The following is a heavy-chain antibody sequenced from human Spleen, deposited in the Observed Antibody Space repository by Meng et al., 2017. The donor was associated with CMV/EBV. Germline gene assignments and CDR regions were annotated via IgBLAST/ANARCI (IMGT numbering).Heavy chain of an antibody. J-gene: IGHJ4*02. V-gene: IGHV3-48*03. CDR3: ARDDSDFWSGYSELVDY. CDR1: GFTFSSYE. CDR2: ISSSGSTI. D-gene: IGHD3-3*01. Sequence: GESLKISCAASGFTFSSYEMNWVRQAPGKGLEWVSYISSSGSTIYYADSVKGRFTISRDNAKNSLYLQMNSLRAEDTAVYYCARDDSDFWSGYSELVDYWGQGTLVTVSS.